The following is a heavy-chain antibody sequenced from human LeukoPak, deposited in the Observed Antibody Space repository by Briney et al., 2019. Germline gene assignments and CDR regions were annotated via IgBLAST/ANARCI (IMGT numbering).Heavy chain of an antibody. CDR2: ISGSGGST. CDR1: GFTFSSYA. J-gene: IGHJ3*02. Sequence: PGGSLRLSCAASGFTFSSYAMRWVRQAPGKGLEGVSAISGSGGSTYYADSVKGRFTISRDNSKNTLYLQMNSLRAEDTAVYYCAKDSNYYDSSGPPDAFDIWGQGTTVTVSS. CDR3: AKDSNYYDSSGPPDAFDI. V-gene: IGHV3-23*01. D-gene: IGHD3-22*01.